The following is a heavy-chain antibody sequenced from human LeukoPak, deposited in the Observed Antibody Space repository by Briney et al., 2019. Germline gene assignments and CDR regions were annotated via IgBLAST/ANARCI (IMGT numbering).Heavy chain of an antibody. D-gene: IGHD3-22*01. Sequence: PSETLSLTCTVSGGSIGSYYWSWIRQPPGKGLEWIGYIYYSGRTNYNPSLKSRVTISVDTSKNQFSLKLSSVTAADTAVYYCASHYDSSGYYYVGAFDIWGQGTMATVSS. CDR3: ASHYDSSGYYYVGAFDI. V-gene: IGHV4-59*01. J-gene: IGHJ3*02. CDR1: GGSIGSYY. CDR2: IYYSGRT.